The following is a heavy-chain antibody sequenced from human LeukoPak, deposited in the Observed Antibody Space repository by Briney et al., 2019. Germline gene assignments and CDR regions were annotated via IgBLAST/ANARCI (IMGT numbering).Heavy chain of an antibody. Sequence: SEALSLTCAVSGYSISSGYYWGWIRQPPGKGLEWVGSIYHSGSTYYNPSLKSRVTISVDTSKNQFSLKLSSVTAADTAVYYCARHAEGAIPLDYWGQGTLVTVSS. V-gene: IGHV4-38-2*01. CDR3: ARHAEGAIPLDY. CDR2: IYHSGST. CDR1: GYSISSGYY. D-gene: IGHD1-26*01. J-gene: IGHJ4*02.